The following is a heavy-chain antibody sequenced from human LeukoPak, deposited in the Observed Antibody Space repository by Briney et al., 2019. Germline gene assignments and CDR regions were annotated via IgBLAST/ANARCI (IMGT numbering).Heavy chain of an antibody. Sequence: SETLSLTCAVYGGSFSGYYWSWIRQPPGKGLEWIGEINHSGSTNYNPSLKSRVTISVDTSKNQFSLKLSSVTAADTAVYYCARTPAQTTVTAVFDYWGQGTLVTVSS. CDR1: GGSFSGYY. CDR2: INHSGST. CDR3: ARTPAQTTVTAVFDY. V-gene: IGHV4-34*01. D-gene: IGHD4-4*01. J-gene: IGHJ4*02.